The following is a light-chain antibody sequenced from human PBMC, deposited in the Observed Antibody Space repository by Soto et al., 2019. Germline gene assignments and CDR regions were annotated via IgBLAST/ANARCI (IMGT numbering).Light chain of an antibody. J-gene: IGKJ1*01. Sequence: DIQMTQSPSSLSASVGDRVTITCRTSQDISNYLSWYQQKPGKVPKLLIYAASYLRSWVPSRFTASAFGTDFTLTISSLQPEDVATYYCQHYGRAPAPWTFGQGTKVDIK. CDR2: AAS. CDR1: QDISNY. CDR3: QHYGRAPAPWT. V-gene: IGKV1-27*01.